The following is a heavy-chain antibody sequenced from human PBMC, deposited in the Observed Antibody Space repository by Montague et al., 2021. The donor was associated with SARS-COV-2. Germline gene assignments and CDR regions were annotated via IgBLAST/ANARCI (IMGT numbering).Heavy chain of an antibody. V-gene: IGHV4-59*01. D-gene: IGHD2-15*01. J-gene: IGHJ3*02. CDR1: GGSISSYY. CDR2: IYYSWST. CDR3: ARRGLGYCSGGSCPNAFDI. Sequence: SETRSLTCTVSGGSISSYYWSWIRQPPGKGLEWIGYIYYSWSTNYNPSLKGRVTIPVDKSKNQFSLKLSSVTAADTAVYYCARRGLGYCSGGSCPNAFDIWGQGTMVTVSS.